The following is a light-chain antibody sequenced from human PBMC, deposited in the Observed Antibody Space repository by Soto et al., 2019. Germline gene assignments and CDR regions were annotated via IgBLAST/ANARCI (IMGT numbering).Light chain of an antibody. Sequence: QPVLTQPPSVSGAPGQRVTISCTGSRANLGAGYDVHWYQQLPGTAPKLVIYNNSNRPTGVPDRISGSKSGTSASLAITGLQAEDEADYWCQSYDNSLSGVVFGGGTKLTVL. CDR2: NNS. J-gene: IGLJ2*01. CDR1: RANLGAGYD. CDR3: QSYDNSLSGVV. V-gene: IGLV1-40*01.